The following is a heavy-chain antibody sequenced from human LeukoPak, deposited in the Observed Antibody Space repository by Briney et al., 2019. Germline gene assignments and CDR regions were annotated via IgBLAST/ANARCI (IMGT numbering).Heavy chain of an antibody. D-gene: IGHD3-22*01. V-gene: IGHV4-39*07. CDR1: GGSISRTTYF. Sequence: PSETQSLTCTVSGGSISRTTYFWGWIRQPPGKGLEWIATIYFSGSTYYNPSLESRVSISVDTSKNQFSLKLSSVTAADTAVYYCARGKSGPYDSSGYYYDAFDIWGQGTMVTVSS. J-gene: IGHJ3*02. CDR2: IYFSGST. CDR3: ARGKSGPYDSSGYYYDAFDI.